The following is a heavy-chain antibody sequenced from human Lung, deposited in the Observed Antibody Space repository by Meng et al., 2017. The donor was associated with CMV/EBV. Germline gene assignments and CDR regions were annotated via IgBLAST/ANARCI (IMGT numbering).Heavy chain of an antibody. CDR2: IYPGDSDT. CDR3: ARQLDTRTWDNWFDP. CDR1: GYSFTSYW. J-gene: IGHJ5*02. V-gene: IGHV5-51*01. D-gene: IGHD2-2*01. Sequence: XVSXXGSGYSFTSYWIAWVRQMPGKGLEWMGLIYPGDSDTTYSPSFQGRVTISADKSISTTYLQWSSLKASDTAIYYCARQLDTRTWDNWFDPWGQGTLVXVSS.